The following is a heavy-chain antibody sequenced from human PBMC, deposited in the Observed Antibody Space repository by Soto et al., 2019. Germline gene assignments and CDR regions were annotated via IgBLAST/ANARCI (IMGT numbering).Heavy chain of an antibody. V-gene: IGHV3-23*01. J-gene: IGHJ4*02. D-gene: IGHD3-16*01. Sequence: EVQVLESGGGLAQPGGSLRLSCAVSGFIFSSHAMSWVRQAPGKGLDWVSTITSGGGGTYYADSVKGRFTITRDNSKNTLFQQMNSLSAEDTAVYYCAKDLLWGNFDYWGEGTLVTVSS. CDR2: ITSGGGGT. CDR3: AKDLLWGNFDY. CDR1: GFIFSSHA.